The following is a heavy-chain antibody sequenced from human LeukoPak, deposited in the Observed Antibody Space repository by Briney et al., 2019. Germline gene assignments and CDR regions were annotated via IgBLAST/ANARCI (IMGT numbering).Heavy chain of an antibody. CDR3: ARHSCSSTSCCFDY. CDR1: GDSISSSSYY. CDR2: TYFSGST. J-gene: IGHJ4*02. V-gene: IGHV4-39*01. Sequence: PSETLSLTCTVSGDSISSSSYYWGWIPQPPGKGLEWIGSTYFSGSTYYNPSLKSRVTISVDTSKNQFSLKLSSVTAADTAVYYCARHSCSSTSCCFDYWGQGTLVTVSS. D-gene: IGHD2-2*01.